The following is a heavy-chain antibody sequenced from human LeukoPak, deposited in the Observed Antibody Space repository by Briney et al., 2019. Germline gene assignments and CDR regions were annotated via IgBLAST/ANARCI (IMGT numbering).Heavy chain of an antibody. J-gene: IGHJ3*02. CDR2: INHRGST. D-gene: IGHD1-26*01. V-gene: IGHV4-34*01. Sequence: SETLSLTCAVYGGSFSGYYWTWIRQPPGKGLEWIGEINHRGSTNYNPSLKSRVAISVDTSKNQFSLKLNSVTAADTAVYYCARGRRTSGSYYRRGTFDIWGQGTVVTVSS. CDR1: GGSFSGYY. CDR3: ARGRRTSGSYYRRGTFDI.